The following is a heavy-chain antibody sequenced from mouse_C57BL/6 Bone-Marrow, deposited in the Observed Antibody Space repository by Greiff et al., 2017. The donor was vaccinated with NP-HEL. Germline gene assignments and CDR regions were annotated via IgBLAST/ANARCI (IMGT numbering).Heavy chain of an antibody. CDR3: ARKAYYGRSYEFAY. J-gene: IGHJ3*01. D-gene: IGHD1-1*01. V-gene: IGHV1-50*01. Sequence: VQLQQPGAELVKPGASVKLSCKASGYTFTTYWMQWVKQRPGQGLEWIGEIDPSDSYTNYNQKFKGKATLTVATSSSTAYMQLSSLTSEDSAVYYCARKAYYGRSYEFAYWGQGTLVTVSA. CDR2: IDPSDSYT. CDR1: GYTFTTYW.